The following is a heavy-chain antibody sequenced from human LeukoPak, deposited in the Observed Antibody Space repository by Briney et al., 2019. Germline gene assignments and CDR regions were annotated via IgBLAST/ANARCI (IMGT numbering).Heavy chain of an antibody. CDR1: GGSFSGYH. V-gene: IGHV4-34*01. Sequence: PSETLSLSCAVYGGSFSGYHWNWIRQPPGKGLEWIGEIDQSGSTNYDPSLKSRVTISVDTSKNQFSLKLSSVTAADTAVYYCARSLRYFDWATPAGLDYWGQGTLVTVSS. CDR2: IDQSGST. J-gene: IGHJ4*02. CDR3: ARSLRYFDWATPAGLDY. D-gene: IGHD3-9*01.